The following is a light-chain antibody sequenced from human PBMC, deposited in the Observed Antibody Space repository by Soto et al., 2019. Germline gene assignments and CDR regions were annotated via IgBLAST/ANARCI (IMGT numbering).Light chain of an antibody. Sequence: EIVLTQSPGTLSLSPGERATLSCRASQSVSSYYLAWYQQKPGQAPRLLIYAASSRSTGVPDRFSGGGSGTNFTLTISRREPEDFAVYYCQQRGNSPWTFGQGTKVEIK. CDR2: AAS. CDR3: QQRGNSPWT. J-gene: IGKJ1*01. CDR1: QSVSSYY. V-gene: IGKV3-20*01.